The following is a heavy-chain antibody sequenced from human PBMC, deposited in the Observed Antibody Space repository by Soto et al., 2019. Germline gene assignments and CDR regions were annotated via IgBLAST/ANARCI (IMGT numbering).Heavy chain of an antibody. CDR2: IDSSGVNT. CDR3: VSWVSAHFDF. V-gene: IGHV3-23*01. D-gene: IGHD2-8*01. CDR1: GLTFGNHA. Sequence: GGSLRLSXAASGLTFGNHAMTWARRAPGKGLEWVSTIDSSGVNTHYADSVKGRFTISRDNSRSSLYLQMNNLRPEDTALYYCVSWVSAHFDFWGRGTQVTVSS. J-gene: IGHJ4*02.